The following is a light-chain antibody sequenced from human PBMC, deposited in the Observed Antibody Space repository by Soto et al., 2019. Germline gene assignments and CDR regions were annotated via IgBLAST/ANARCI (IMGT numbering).Light chain of an antibody. J-gene: IGKJ1*01. Sequence: EIVLTQSPDTLSLSPGERATLSCRASQSVSSYLAWYQQKPGQALRLLIYDTFKMATGIPARFSGSGSGTDITLTISSLEPEDFAVYYCVQRSTWPWTVGQGSKVEI. CDR3: VQRSTWPWT. V-gene: IGKV3-11*01. CDR2: DTF. CDR1: QSVSSY.